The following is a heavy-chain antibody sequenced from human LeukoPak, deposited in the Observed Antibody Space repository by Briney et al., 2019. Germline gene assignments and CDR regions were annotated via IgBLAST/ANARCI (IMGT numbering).Heavy chain of an antibody. J-gene: IGHJ4*02. V-gene: IGHV3-48*01. Sequence: GGSLRLSCAASGFTFSSYSMNWVRQAPGKGLEWVSYISSSSSTIYYADSVKGRFTISRDNAKNSLYLQMSSLRVEDTAVYYCARDGPRLQEIYWGQGTLVTVSS. CDR1: GFTFSSYS. CDR2: ISSSSSTI. CDR3: ARDGPRLQEIY. D-gene: IGHD5-24*01.